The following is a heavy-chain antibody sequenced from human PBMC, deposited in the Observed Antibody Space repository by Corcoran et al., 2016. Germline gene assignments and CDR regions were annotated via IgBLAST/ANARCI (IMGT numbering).Heavy chain of an antibody. D-gene: IGHD6-19*01. CDR2: IWYDGSNK. V-gene: IGHV3-33*01. Sequence: QVQLVESGGGVVQPGRSLRLSCAASGFTFSSYGMHWVRQAPGKGLEWVAVIWYDGSNKYYADSVKGRFTISRDNSKNTLYLQMNSLRAEDTAVYYCARASQQWWLVGSWFDPGAREPWSPSPQ. CDR1: GFTFSSYG. CDR3: ARASQQWWLVGSWFDP. J-gene: IGHJ5*02.